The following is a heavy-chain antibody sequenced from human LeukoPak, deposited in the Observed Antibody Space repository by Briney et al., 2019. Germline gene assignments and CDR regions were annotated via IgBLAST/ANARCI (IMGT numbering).Heavy chain of an antibody. CDR2: INHSGST. Sequence: PSETLSLTCAVYGGSFSGYYWSWIRQPPGKGLEWIGEINHSGSTNYNPSLKSRVTISVDTSKNQFSLKLSSVPAADTAVYYCARGYDYVWGSYRSAGYYFDYWGQGTLVTVSS. CDR1: GGSFSGYY. CDR3: ARGYDYVWGSYRSAGYYFDY. D-gene: IGHD3-16*02. V-gene: IGHV4-34*01. J-gene: IGHJ4*02.